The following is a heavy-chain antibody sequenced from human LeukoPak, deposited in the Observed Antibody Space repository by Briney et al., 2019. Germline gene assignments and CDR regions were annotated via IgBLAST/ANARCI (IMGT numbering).Heavy chain of an antibody. Sequence: SETLSLTCTVSGGSLSGYYWSWIRQTPGKRLEWIAYIYFSGSSNYNPSLRSRVTMSVDTSKNQFSLKLSSVSAADTAVYYCARHVRTGYNLLDHWGQGTLVTVSS. V-gene: IGHV4-59*08. CDR1: GGSLSGYY. D-gene: IGHD5-24*01. CDR2: IYFSGSS. CDR3: ARHVRTGYNLLDH. J-gene: IGHJ5*02.